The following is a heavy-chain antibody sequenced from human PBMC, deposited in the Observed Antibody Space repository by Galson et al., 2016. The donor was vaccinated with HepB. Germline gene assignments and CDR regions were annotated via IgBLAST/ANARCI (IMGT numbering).Heavy chain of an antibody. J-gene: IGHJ4*02. CDR2: ISFDGSNT. Sequence: SLRLSCAASGFMFSSFGMHWVRQAPGKGLEWVALISFDGSNTYYVDSLRGRFTISRDNSKNTLFLEVNSLRAEDTVVYYCARDGGGVTAMVYYFDYWGQGTLVTVST. V-gene: IGHV3-30*03. CDR1: GFMFSSFG. CDR3: ARDGGGVTAMVYYFDY. D-gene: IGHD5-18*01.